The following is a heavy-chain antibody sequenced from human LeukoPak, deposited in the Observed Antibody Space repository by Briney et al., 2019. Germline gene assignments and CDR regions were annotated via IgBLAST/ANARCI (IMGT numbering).Heavy chain of an antibody. Sequence: SETLSLTCAVSGGSISSSNWWSWVRQPPGKGLEWIGEIYHSGSTNYNPSLKSRVTMSLDASKNQFSLELNSVTPADTAVYYCARGGNYWPQWWFDPWGRGTLVSVSS. D-gene: IGHD1-26*01. V-gene: IGHV4-4*02. CDR1: GGSISSSNW. CDR3: ARGGNYWPQWWFDP. J-gene: IGHJ5*02. CDR2: IYHSGST.